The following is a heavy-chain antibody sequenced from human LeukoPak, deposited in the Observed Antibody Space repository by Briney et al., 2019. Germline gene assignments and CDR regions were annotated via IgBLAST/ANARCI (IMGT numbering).Heavy chain of an antibody. CDR1: GGSISSGSYY. V-gene: IGHV4-61*02. J-gene: IGHJ3*02. CDR3: ARDWFDFWSGEEAFDI. D-gene: IGHD3-3*01. CDR2: IYTSGST. Sequence: PSETLSLTCTVSGGSISSGSYYWSWIRQPAGKGLEWIGRIYTSGSTNYNPSLKSRVTISVDTSKNQFSLKLSSVTAADTAVYYCARDWFDFWSGEEAFDIWGQGTMVTVSS.